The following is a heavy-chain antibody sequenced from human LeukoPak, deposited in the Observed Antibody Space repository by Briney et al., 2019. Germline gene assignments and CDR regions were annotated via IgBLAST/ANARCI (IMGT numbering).Heavy chain of an antibody. J-gene: IGHJ4*02. CDR1: GFTFSTYS. CDR2: ISSSGSTI. D-gene: IGHD6-13*01. Sequence: GGSLRLSCAASGFTFSTYSMSWIRQAPGKGLEWVSYISSSGSTIYYADSVKGRFTISRDNAKNSLYLQMNSLRAEDTAVYYCAREELAAAGALDYWGQGTLVTVSS. V-gene: IGHV3-48*04. CDR3: AREELAAAGALDY.